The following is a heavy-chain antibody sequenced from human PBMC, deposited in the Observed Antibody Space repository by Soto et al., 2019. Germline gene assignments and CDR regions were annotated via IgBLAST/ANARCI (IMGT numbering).Heavy chain of an antibody. CDR3: ALYCSGGSCYSAPYYFDY. CDR2: IIPIFGTA. Sequence: QVQLVQSGAEVKKPGSSVKVSCKASGGTFSSYAISWVRQAPGLGLEWMGGIIPIFGTANYAQKFQGRVTITADESTSTAYMELSSLRSEDTAVYYCALYCSGGSCYSAPYYFDYWGQGTLVTVSS. V-gene: IGHV1-69*01. D-gene: IGHD2-15*01. J-gene: IGHJ4*02. CDR1: GGTFSSYA.